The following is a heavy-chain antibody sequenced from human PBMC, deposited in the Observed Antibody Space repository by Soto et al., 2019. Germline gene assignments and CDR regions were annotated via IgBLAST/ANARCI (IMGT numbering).Heavy chain of an antibody. V-gene: IGHV5-51*01. Sequence: GESLKISCKGSGYSFTSYWIGWVRQMPGKGLEWMGIIYPGDSDTRYSPSFQGQVTISADKSISTAYLQWSSLKASDTAMYYCARLITVTTGSVYFDYWGQGTLVTVSS. CDR1: GYSFTSYW. J-gene: IGHJ4*02. D-gene: IGHD4-17*01. CDR3: ARLITVTTGSVYFDY. CDR2: IYPGDSDT.